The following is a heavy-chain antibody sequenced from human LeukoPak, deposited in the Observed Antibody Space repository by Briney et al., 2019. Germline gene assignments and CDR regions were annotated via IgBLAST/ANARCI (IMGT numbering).Heavy chain of an antibody. CDR2: MNPNSGNT. CDR3: AVGLKWGMRYCSSTSCPTA. J-gene: IGHJ5*02. D-gene: IGHD2-2*01. CDR1: GYTFTSYD. Sequence: ASVKVSCKASGYTFTSYDINWVRQATGQGLEWXXWMNPNSGNTGYAQKFQGRVTMTRNTSISTAYMELSSLRSEDTTVYYCAVGLKWGMRYCSSTSCPTAWGQGTLVTVSS. V-gene: IGHV1-8*01.